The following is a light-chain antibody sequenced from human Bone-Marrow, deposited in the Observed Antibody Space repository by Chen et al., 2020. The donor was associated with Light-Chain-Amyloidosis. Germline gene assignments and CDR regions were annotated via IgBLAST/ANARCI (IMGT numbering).Light chain of an antibody. Sequence: DIQMTQSPSSLSASVGDRVTITCRASQSISSYLNWYQQKPGKAPKLLIYAASSLQSWVPSRFSGSGSGTDFTLTISSLQPEDFATYYCQQSYSTWTFGQGTKVESK. CDR3: QQSYSTWT. CDR1: QSISSY. J-gene: IGKJ1*01. V-gene: IGKV1-39*01. CDR2: AAS.